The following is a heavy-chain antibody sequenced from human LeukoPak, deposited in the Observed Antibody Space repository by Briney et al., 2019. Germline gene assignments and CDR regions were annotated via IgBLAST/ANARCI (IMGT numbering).Heavy chain of an antibody. CDR3: ASWDQYGHPPSLGY. D-gene: IGHD2-2*01. CDR1: GGSFSGYY. Sequence: PSETLSLTCAVYGGSFSGYYWSWIRQPPGKGLEWIGEINHSGSTNYNPSLKSRVTISVDKSKNQFSLKLSSVTAADTAVYYCASWDQYGHPPSLGYWGQGTLVTVSS. CDR2: INHSGST. V-gene: IGHV4-34*01. J-gene: IGHJ4*02.